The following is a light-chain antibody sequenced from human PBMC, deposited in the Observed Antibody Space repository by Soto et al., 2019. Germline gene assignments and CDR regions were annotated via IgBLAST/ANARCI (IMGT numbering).Light chain of an antibody. J-gene: IGKJ5*01. CDR3: QQSYSTPIN. V-gene: IGKV1-39*01. Sequence: DIQMTQSPSSLSASVGDRVTITCRASQSISSYLNWYQQKPGKAPKLLIYAASSLQSGVPSRFSDSGSGTDFTLTISSLQPEDFATYYCQQSYSTPINFGQGTRLEIK. CDR1: QSISSY. CDR2: AAS.